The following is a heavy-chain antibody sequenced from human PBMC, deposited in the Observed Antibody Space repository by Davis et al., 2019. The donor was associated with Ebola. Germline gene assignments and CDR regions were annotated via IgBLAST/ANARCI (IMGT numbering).Heavy chain of an antibody. CDR2: FDPEDDET. J-gene: IGHJ4*02. Sequence: AASVKVSCKVSGYTLTELSIHWVRQAPGKGLEWMGGFDPEDDETVYAQKFQGRVTMTEDTSTDTAYMELRTLTSDDTAIYYCARDHSSLDYWGQGTLVTVSS. D-gene: IGHD6-13*01. V-gene: IGHV1-24*01. CDR3: ARDHSSLDY. CDR1: GYTLTELS.